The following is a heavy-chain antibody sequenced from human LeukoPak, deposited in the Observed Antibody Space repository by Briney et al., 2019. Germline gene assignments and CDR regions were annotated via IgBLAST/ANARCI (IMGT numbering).Heavy chain of an antibody. Sequence: PSETLSLTCTVSGDSISSTNDYWAWIRQSPGKGLEWIGSLYYSGSTYNNPSLKYRVTISVDTSKNQFSLKLNSVTAADTAVYYCARLTIFGPCDLWGQGTLVTVSS. J-gene: IGHJ5*02. CDR1: GDSISSTNDY. D-gene: IGHD3-3*01. V-gene: IGHV4-39*01. CDR2: LYYSGST. CDR3: ARLTIFGPCDL.